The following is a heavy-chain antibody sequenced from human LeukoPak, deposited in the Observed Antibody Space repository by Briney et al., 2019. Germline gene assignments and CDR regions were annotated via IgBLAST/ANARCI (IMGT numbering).Heavy chain of an antibody. Sequence: GGSLRLSCAASGFTFSGYWMSWVRQAPGKGLEWVANIKQDGSEKYYVNSVKGRFTISRDNAKNSLYLQMNSLRAEDTAVYYCAGDADDSRGYPLHFDYWGQGTLVTVSS. V-gene: IGHV3-7*01. D-gene: IGHD3-22*01. J-gene: IGHJ4*02. CDR3: AGDADDSRGYPLHFDY. CDR1: GFTFSGYW. CDR2: IKQDGSEK.